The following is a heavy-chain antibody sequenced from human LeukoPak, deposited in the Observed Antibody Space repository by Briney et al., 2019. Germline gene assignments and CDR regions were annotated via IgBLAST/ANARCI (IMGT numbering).Heavy chain of an antibody. J-gene: IGHJ4*02. CDR1: GGSFGGYY. D-gene: IGHD2-21*02. CDR2: INHSGST. Sequence: SETLSLTCAVYGGSFGGYYWSWIRQPPGKGLEWIGEINHSGSTNYNPSLKSRVTISVDTSKNQFSLKLSSVTAADTAVYYCARGGDWRRYFDYWGQGTLVTVSS. V-gene: IGHV4-34*01. CDR3: ARGGDWRRYFDY.